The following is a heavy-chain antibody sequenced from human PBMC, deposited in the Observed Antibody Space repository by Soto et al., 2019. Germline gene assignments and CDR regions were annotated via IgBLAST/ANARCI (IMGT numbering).Heavy chain of an antibody. V-gene: IGHV1-3*05. CDR1: GYTFTTYP. D-gene: IGHD2-15*01. Sequence: QVQLVQSEAEEKKPGASVKVSCKASGYTFTTYPMNWLRQAPGQRPEWMGWINVGNGGTKYSQKFQGRVSITRDTSAGTAYMQLSRLRSDDTAVYYCATDRGGYCSGGSCPEAWFDPWGQGTLVTVTS. J-gene: IGHJ5*02. CDR3: ATDRGGYCSGGSCPEAWFDP. CDR2: INVGNGGT.